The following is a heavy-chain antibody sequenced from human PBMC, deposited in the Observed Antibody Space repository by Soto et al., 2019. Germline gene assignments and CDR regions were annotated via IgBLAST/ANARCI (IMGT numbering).Heavy chain of an antibody. J-gene: IGHJ4*02. CDR3: ARDLVHDYGDYGDDY. CDR2: IIPIFGTA. CDR1: GGTFSSYA. D-gene: IGHD4-17*01. V-gene: IGHV1-69*12. Sequence: QVQLVQSGAEVKKPGSSVKVSCKASGGTFSSYAISWVRQAPGQGLEWMGGIIPIFGTANYAQKFQGRVTITADEYTSTADMELSSLRSEDTAVYYCARDLVHDYGDYGDDYWGQGTLVTVSS.